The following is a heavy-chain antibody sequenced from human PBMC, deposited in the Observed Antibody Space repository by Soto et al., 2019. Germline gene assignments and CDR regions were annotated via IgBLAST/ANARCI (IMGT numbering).Heavy chain of an antibody. Sequence: ASVKVSCKVSGYTLTELSMHWVRQAPGRGLEWMGGFDPEDGETIYAQKFQGRVTMTEDTSTDTAYMELSSLRSEDTAVYYCATPAQGGWDYYGMDVWGQGTTVTVSS. CDR3: ATPAQGGWDYYGMDV. CDR1: GYTLTELS. CDR2: FDPEDGET. D-gene: IGHD2-2*01. J-gene: IGHJ6*02. V-gene: IGHV1-24*01.